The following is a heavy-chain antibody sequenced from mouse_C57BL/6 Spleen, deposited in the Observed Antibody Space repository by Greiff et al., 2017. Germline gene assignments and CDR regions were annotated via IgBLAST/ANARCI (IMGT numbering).Heavy chain of an antibody. CDR1: GYTFTSYW. J-gene: IGHJ2*01. V-gene: IGHV1-69*01. CDR2: IDPSDSYT. Sequence: QVQLQQPGAELVMPGASVKLSCKASGYTFTSYWMHWVKQRPGQGLEWIGEIDPSDSYTNYNQKFKGKSTLTVDKSSSTAYMQLSSLTSEDSAVYYCARFVAYYFDYWGPGTTLTVSS. D-gene: IGHD1-1*01. CDR3: ARFVAYYFDY.